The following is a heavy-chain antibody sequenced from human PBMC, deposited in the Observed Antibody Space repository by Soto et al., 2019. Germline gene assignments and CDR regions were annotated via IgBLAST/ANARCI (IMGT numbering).Heavy chain of an antibody. V-gene: IGHV3-23*01. CDR3: AKDRDYPRDQFND. Sequence: PVGSLRLACTSSVFTFTYYAFSCVRHSPGKGLEWVSAISANGQGIYYADSVRGRFTISRDNSKNTVFLHMDSLRAEDTAVYYCAKDRDYPRDQFNDWGQGTQGTVSS. CDR1: VFTFTYYA. D-gene: IGHD2-2*01. J-gene: IGHJ4*02. CDR2: ISANGQGI.